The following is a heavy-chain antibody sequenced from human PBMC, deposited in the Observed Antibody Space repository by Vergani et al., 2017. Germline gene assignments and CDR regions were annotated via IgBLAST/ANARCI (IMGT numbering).Heavy chain of an antibody. CDR3: AREYSSTSGRAFDF. D-gene: IGHD2-2*01. V-gene: IGHV3-49*04. CDR1: RFSFGDYA. CDR2: IRNKAYGGTT. J-gene: IGHJ3*01. Sequence: EVQLVESGGGLVLPGRCLRLSCAASRFSFGDYAMTWVCQAPGKGLEWVAFIRNKAYGGTTEYAASVKGRFTISRDSAKNSLYLQMASLRAEDTAVYYCAREYSSTSGRAFDFWGQGTKVTVSS.